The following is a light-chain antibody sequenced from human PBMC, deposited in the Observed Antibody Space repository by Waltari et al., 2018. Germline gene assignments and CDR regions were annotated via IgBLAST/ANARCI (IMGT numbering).Light chain of an antibody. Sequence: QAGLTQPPSVSRGLRQTAPLTCTGTSNNAAHLGAACLHQPQGHPPKLQTYRNNNRPSGISERLSASRSGNTASLTITGLQPEDEADYYCSAWDGSLSAWVFGGGTKLTVL. V-gene: IGLV10-54*01. CDR1: SNNAAHLG. J-gene: IGLJ3*02. CDR2: RNN. CDR3: SAWDGSLSAWV.